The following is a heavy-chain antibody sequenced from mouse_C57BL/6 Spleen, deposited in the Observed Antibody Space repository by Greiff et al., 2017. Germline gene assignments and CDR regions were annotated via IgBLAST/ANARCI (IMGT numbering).Heavy chain of an antibody. J-gene: IGHJ3*01. CDR2: IDPSDSYT. Sequence: QVQLQQPGAELVMPGASVKLSCKASGYTFTSYWVHWVKQRPGQGLEWIGEIDPSDSYTNYNQKFKGKSTLTVDKSSSTAYMQLSSLTSEDSAVYYCARSYGGYHYWGQGTLVTVSA. CDR3: ARSYGGYHY. D-gene: IGHD2-3*01. CDR1: GYTFTSYW. V-gene: IGHV1-69*01.